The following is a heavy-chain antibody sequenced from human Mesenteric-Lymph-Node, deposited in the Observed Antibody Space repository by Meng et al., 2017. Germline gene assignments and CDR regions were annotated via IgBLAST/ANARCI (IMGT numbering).Heavy chain of an antibody. V-gene: IGHV3-48*03. CDR2: ISSSGSTI. D-gene: IGHD6-19*01. J-gene: IGHJ5*01. CDR1: GFTFSSYA. Sequence: GESLKISCAASGFTFSSYAMNWVRQAPGKGLEWVSYISSSGSTIYYADSVKGRFTISRDNSKNTLYLQMNSLRAEDTAVYYCARTGIAVAGTLDSWGQGTLVTVSS. CDR3: ARTGIAVAGTLDS.